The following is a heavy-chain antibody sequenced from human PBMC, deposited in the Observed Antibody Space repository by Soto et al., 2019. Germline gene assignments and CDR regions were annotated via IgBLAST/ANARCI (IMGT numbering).Heavy chain of an antibody. CDR3: ATALLMDCSITTCYANHHFAS. J-gene: IGHJ4*02. Sequence: GSLRLSCAASGFTFSSYSMNCVRQAPGKGLECLSYIISSISTIYYADSVKGRCTISRDNAKNTLYLQMNTLRAEDTAVYFSATALLMDCSITTCYANHHFASWGQGTLVTVS. CDR1: GFTFSSYS. CDR2: IISSISTI. V-gene: IGHV3-48*01. D-gene: IGHD2-2*01.